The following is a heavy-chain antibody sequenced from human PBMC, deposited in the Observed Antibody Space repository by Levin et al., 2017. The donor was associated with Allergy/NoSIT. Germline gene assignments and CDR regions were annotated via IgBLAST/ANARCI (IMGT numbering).Heavy chain of an antibody. J-gene: IGHJ4*02. CDR1: GGSISSGTYY. CDR2: IYTSGST. CDR3: ARESGYAARLDY. V-gene: IGHV4-61*02. D-gene: IGHD3-16*01. Sequence: SQTLSLTCTVSGGSISSGTYYWTWIRQPAGKGLEWIGRIYTSGSTNYSPSLKSRVTISPDTSKNQVSLRLTFVTAADTAMYYCARESGYAARLDYWGQGTLVTVSS.